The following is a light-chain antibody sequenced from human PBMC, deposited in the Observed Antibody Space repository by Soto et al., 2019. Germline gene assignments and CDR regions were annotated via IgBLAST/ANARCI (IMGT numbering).Light chain of an antibody. J-gene: IGKJ4*01. CDR1: QGLSSS. CDR2: PAS. V-gene: IGKV1-9*01. Sequence: DIQLTQSPSLLSASVGDRVTITCRASQGLSSSLAWYQQRPGKAPQLLIYPASTLQSGVPARFSGSGSGTAFTLTISSLQSEDFATYYCQQLNAYPLTFGGGTKVEIK. CDR3: QQLNAYPLT.